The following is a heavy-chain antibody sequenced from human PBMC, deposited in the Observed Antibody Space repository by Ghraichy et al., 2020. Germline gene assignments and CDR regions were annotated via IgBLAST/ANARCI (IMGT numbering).Heavy chain of an antibody. Sequence: SETLSLTCTVSGGSISSRTYYWGWIRQPPGKGLEWIGNVYYSGSTYYNPSFKSRVTISVDTSRNQFSLKLSSVTAADSAVYYCARLRGYSPYYGMDVWGQGTTVTVSS. CDR1: GGSISSRTYY. D-gene: IGHD6-13*01. V-gene: IGHV4-39*01. CDR2: VYYSGST. J-gene: IGHJ6*02. CDR3: ARLRGYSPYYGMDV.